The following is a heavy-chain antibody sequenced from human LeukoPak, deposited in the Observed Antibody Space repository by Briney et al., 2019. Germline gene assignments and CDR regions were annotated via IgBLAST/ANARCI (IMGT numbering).Heavy chain of an antibody. CDR3: ARRGGYYFYYMDV. J-gene: IGHJ6*03. Sequence: SETLSLTCAVYGGSFSGYYWSWIRQPPGKGLEWIGEINQSGSTYYNPSLKGRVTISVDTSKNQFSLKLSSVTAVDTAVYYCARRGGYYFYYMDVWGKGTTVTVSS. CDR2: INQSGST. V-gene: IGHV4-34*01. D-gene: IGHD5-12*01. CDR1: GGSFSGYY.